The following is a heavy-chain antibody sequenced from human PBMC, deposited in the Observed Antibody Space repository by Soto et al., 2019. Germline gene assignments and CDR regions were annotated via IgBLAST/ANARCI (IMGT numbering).Heavy chain of an antibody. CDR3: AASSMVRGRWYFDY. J-gene: IGHJ4*02. CDR1: GGSISSGGYC. CDR2: IYYSGST. D-gene: IGHD3-10*01. V-gene: IGHV4-31*03. Sequence: SETLSLTCTVSGGSISSGGYCWSWIRQHPGKGLEWIGYIYYSGSTYYNPSLKSRVTISVDTSKNQFSLKLSSVTAADTAVYYCAASSMVRGRWYFDYWGQGTLVTVSS.